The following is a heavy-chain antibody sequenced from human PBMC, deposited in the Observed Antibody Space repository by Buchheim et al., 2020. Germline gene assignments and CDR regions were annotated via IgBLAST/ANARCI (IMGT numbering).Heavy chain of an antibody. V-gene: IGHV3-30*03. CDR3: ARDKGSLGARGRDY. Sequence: QVQLVESGGGVVQPGRSLRLSCAASGFTFSSYGMHWVRQAPGKGLEWVAVISYDGSNKYYADSVKGRFTISRDNAKNSLYLQMNSLRAEDTAVYYCARDKGSLGARGRDYWGQGTL. J-gene: IGHJ4*02. D-gene: IGHD1-26*01. CDR2: ISYDGSNK. CDR1: GFTFSSYG.